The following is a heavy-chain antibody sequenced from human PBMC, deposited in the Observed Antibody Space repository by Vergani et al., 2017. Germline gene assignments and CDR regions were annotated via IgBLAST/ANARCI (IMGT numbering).Heavy chain of an antibody. J-gene: IGHJ6*02. CDR3: AKANPRNSGYDYLYYYHAMDV. D-gene: IGHD5-12*01. CDR1: GFTFNHYA. CDR2: ISGSGGST. Sequence: EVQLLESGGGLVQPGGSLRLSCAASGFTFNHYAMNWVRQAPGKGLEWVSGISGSGGSTYYAGSVKGRFTISRDSSKNTLYLQRNSLSAGYTAVYYCAKANPRNSGYDYLYYYHAMDVWGQGTTVTVSS. V-gene: IGHV3-23*01.